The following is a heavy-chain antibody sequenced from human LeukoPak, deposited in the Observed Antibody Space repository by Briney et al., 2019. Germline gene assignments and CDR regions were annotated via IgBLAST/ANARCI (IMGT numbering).Heavy chain of an antibody. CDR3: ARDGSSDGMDV. D-gene: IGHD1-26*01. V-gene: IGHV4-61*01. Sequence: SETLSLTCTVSGGSVSSGSYYWSWIRQPPGMGLEWIGYIYYSGSTNYNPSLKSRVTISVDTSKNQFSLKLSSVTAADTAVYYCARDGSSDGMDVWGQGTTVTVSS. J-gene: IGHJ6*02. CDR1: GGSVSSGSYY. CDR2: IYYSGST.